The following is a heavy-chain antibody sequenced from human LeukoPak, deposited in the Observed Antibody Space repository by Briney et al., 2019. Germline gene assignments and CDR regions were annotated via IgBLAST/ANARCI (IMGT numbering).Heavy chain of an antibody. V-gene: IGHV1-69*01. J-gene: IGHJ1*01. CDR2: IIPIFGTA. Sequence: SVTVSCTTSGGTFSSYAISWVRQAPGQGLEWMGGIIPIFGTANYAQKFQGRVTITADESTSTAYMELSSLRSEDTAVYYCARDKERYCSSTSCYGTPEYSQHWGQGTLVTVSS. D-gene: IGHD2-2*01. CDR3: ARDKERYCSSTSCYGTPEYSQH. CDR1: GGTFSSYA.